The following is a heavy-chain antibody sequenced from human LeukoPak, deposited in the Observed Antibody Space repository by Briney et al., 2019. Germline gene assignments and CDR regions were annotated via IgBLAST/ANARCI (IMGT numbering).Heavy chain of an antibody. J-gene: IGHJ4*02. Sequence: GPSVKVSCKASGYTFTGYYMHWVRQAPGQGLEWMGWINPNSGGTNYAQNFQGRVTMTGNTSISTAYMELSRLRSDDTAVYYCARTGSYGDYVTFDYWGQGTLVTVSS. V-gene: IGHV1-2*02. CDR3: ARTGSYGDYVTFDY. D-gene: IGHD4-17*01. CDR2: INPNSGGT. CDR1: GYTFTGYY.